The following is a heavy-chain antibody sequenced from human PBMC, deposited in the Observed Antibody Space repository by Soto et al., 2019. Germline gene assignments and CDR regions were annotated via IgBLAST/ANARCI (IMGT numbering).Heavy chain of an antibody. CDR3: ARIFYGDYEVFGMDV. Sequence: QVTLKESGPVLVKPTETLTLTCTVSGFSLSNARMGVSWIRQPPGKALEWLAHIFSNDEKSSSTSLKSRLTNSKDTSKSQVVLTMTNMDPVDTATYCGARIFYGDYEVFGMDVWGQGTTVTVSS. CDR1: GFSLSNARMG. J-gene: IGHJ6*02. CDR2: IFSNDEK. D-gene: IGHD4-17*01. V-gene: IGHV2-26*01.